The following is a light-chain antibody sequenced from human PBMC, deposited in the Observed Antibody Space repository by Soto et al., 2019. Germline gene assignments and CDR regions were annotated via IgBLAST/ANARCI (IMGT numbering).Light chain of an antibody. V-gene: IGKV3-20*01. CDR3: QQYVSAPIT. Sequence: EIVMTQSPATLSVSPGERATLSCRASQSVFSSLAWYQQKPGQAPRLLIYGASSRATGIPDRFSGSGSGTDFTLIISRLEPEDFAVYYCQQYVSAPITFGQGHDWRL. CDR1: QSVFSS. J-gene: IGKJ5*01. CDR2: GAS.